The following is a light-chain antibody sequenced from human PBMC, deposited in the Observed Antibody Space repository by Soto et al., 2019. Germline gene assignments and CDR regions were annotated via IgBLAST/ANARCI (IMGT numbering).Light chain of an antibody. Sequence: QSVLTQPASVSGSPGQSIAISCTGTSSDVDGYNYVSWHQQHPGKAPKVLISVVSNRPSGVSNRFSGSKSGNTASLTISGLQAEDEADYYCSSYTITSAYWVFGGGTKLTVL. CDR2: VVS. J-gene: IGLJ3*02. CDR3: SSYTITSAYWV. V-gene: IGLV2-14*01. CDR1: SSDVDGYNY.